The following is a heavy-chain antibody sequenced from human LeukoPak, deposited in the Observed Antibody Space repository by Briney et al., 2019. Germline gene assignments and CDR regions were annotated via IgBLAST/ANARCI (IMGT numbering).Heavy chain of an antibody. CDR2: INWNGGST. J-gene: IGHJ6*03. D-gene: IGHD4-23*01. V-gene: IGHV3-20*04. CDR3: ARGRGDYGGWYYYYYMDV. CDR1: GFTFDDYG. Sequence: PGGSLRLSCAASGFTFDDYGMSWVRQAPGKGPEWVSGINWNGGSTGYADSVKGRFTISRDNAKNSLYLQMNSLRAEDTALYYCARGRGDYGGWYYYYYMDVWGKGTTVTVSS.